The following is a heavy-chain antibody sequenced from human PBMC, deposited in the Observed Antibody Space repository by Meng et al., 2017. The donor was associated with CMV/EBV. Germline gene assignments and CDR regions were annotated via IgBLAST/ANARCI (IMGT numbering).Heavy chain of an antibody. V-gene: IGHV3-48*04. CDR2: ISSSSSTI. Sequence: GESLKISCAASGFTFSSYSMNWVRQAPGKGLEWVSYISSSSSTIYYADSVKGRFTISRDNAKNSLYLQMNSLRAEDTAVYYCARVGLKVGATGYYYYGMDVWGQGTTVTVSS. D-gene: IGHD1-26*01. CDR1: GFTFSSYS. J-gene: IGHJ6*02. CDR3: ARVGLKVGATGYYYYGMDV.